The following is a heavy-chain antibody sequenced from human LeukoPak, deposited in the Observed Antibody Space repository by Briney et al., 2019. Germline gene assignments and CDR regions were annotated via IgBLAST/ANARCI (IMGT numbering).Heavy chain of an antibody. CDR2: INHRGST. J-gene: IGHJ4*02. Sequence: SETLSLTCAVYGESLSKYYWTWIRQSPGMGLEWIGEINHRGSTNLNPSLKSRVTISVDTSKNQFSLKLSSVTAADTAVYYCARGPNYDILTGSPYYFDYWGQGTLVTVSS. CDR1: GESLSKYY. V-gene: IGHV4-34*01. D-gene: IGHD3-9*01. CDR3: ARGPNYDILTGSPYYFDY.